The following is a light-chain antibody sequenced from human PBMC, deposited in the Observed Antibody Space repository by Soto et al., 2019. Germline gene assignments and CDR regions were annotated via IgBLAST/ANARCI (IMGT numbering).Light chain of an antibody. CDR3: QQYYSGLPT. V-gene: IGKV4-1*01. CDR1: QTVLFTSNNKNF. J-gene: IGKJ1*01. CDR2: WAS. Sequence: DIVMTQAPESLAVSLGGRATIHCKSSQTVLFTSNNKNFLAWYQHKVGQPRKLLINWASIREPGVPARFSGRGSGSDFTLTISDLQAEDVAVYYCQQYYSGLPTFXRRTKVDIK.